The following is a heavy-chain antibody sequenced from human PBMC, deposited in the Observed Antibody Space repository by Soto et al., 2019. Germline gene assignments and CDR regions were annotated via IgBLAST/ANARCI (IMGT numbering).Heavy chain of an antibody. D-gene: IGHD6-19*01. CDR2: ISSSSSYT. J-gene: IGHJ4*02. CDR1: GFTFSDYY. Sequence: QVQLVESGGGLVKPGGSLRLSCAASGFTFSDYYMSWIRQAPGKGLEWVSYISSSSSYTNYADSVKGRFTISRDNAKNSLYLQMKSLGAEDTAVYYCARVWQWLVIDYWGQGTLVTVSS. V-gene: IGHV3-11*05. CDR3: ARVWQWLVIDY.